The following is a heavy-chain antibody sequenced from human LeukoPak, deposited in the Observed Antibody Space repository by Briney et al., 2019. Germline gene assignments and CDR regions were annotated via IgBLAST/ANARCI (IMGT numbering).Heavy chain of an antibody. CDR1: GYTFTGYY. J-gene: IGHJ6*03. Sequence: ASVKVSCKASGYTFTGYYMHWVRQAPGQGLEWMGWINPNSGGTNYAQKFQGRVTMTGDTSISTAYMELSRLRSDDTAVYYCARDLGFGELAHYYYYYMDVWGKGTTVTISS. CDR3: ARDLGFGELAHYYYYYMDV. V-gene: IGHV1-2*02. CDR2: INPNSGGT. D-gene: IGHD3-10*01.